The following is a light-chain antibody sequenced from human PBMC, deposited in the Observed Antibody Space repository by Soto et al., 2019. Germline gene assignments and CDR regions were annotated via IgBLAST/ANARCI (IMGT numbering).Light chain of an antibody. CDR3: QQYGSSSWT. CDR2: GAS. CDR1: QSISSSY. V-gene: IGKV3-20*01. J-gene: IGKJ1*01. Sequence: TLSLSPGKRATLSCRASQSISSSYLAWYQQRPGQAPRLLIYGASSRATGIPDRFSGSGSGTEFTLTISRLEPEDFAVYYCQQYGSSSWTFGQGTKVDIK.